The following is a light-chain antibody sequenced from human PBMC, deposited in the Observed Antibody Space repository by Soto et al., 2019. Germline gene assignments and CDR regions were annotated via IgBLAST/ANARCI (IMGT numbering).Light chain of an antibody. Sequence: DIQMTQSPSSLSASVGDRVTITCRASQSISSYLNWYQQKPGKAPKLLIYAASSLQSGVPSRFSGSGSGTDFTLTISSLPPEDFATYYCQQSYSTRMYTFGQGTKLEIK. CDR2: AAS. CDR1: QSISSY. CDR3: QQSYSTRMYT. V-gene: IGKV1-39*01. J-gene: IGKJ2*01.